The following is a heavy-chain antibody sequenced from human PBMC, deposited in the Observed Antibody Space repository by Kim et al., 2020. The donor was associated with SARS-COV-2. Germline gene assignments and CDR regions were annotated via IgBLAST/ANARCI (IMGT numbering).Heavy chain of an antibody. V-gene: IGHV3-21*01. Sequence: GSLRLSCAASGFTFSSYSMNWVRQAPGKGLEWVSSISSSSSYIYYADSVKGRFTISRDNAKNSLYLQMNSLRAEDTAVYYCARAPYGAYCGGDCYPNDAFDIWGQRTMVTVSS. CDR3: ARAPYGAYCGGDCYPNDAFDI. CDR2: ISSSSSYI. J-gene: IGHJ3*02. CDR1: GFTFSSYS. D-gene: IGHD2-21*02.